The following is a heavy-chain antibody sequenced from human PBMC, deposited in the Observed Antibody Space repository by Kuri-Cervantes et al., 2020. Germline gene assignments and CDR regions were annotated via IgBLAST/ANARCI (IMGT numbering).Heavy chain of an antibody. CDR3: ARGGIVVVPAAMANFDY. CDR2: ISWNSGSI. Sequence: GGSLRLSCAASGFTFDDYAMHWVRQAPGKVLEWVSGISWNSGSIGYADSVKGRFTISRDNAKNSLYLQMNSLRAEDTAVYYCARGGIVVVPAAMANFDYWGQGTLVTVSS. V-gene: IGHV3-9*01. J-gene: IGHJ4*02. CDR1: GFTFDDYA. D-gene: IGHD2-2*01.